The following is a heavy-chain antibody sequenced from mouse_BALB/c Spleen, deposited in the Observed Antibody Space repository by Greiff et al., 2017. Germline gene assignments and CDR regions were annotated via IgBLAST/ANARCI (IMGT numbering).Heavy chain of an antibody. V-gene: IGHV3-2*02. D-gene: IGHD2-1*01. CDR1: GYSITSDYA. CDR2: ISYSGST. Sequence: VQLQQSGPGLVKPSQSLSLTCTVTGYSITSDYAWNWIRQFPGNKLEWMGYISYSGSTSYNPSLKSRISITRDTSKNQFFLQLNSVTTEDTATYYCARWREDGNYDYAMDYWGQGTSVTVSS. J-gene: IGHJ4*01. CDR3: ARWREDGNYDYAMDY.